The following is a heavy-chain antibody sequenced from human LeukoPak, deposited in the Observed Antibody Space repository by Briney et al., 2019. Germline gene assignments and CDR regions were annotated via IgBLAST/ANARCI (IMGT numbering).Heavy chain of an antibody. CDR2: IYHSGST. J-gene: IGHJ4*02. V-gene: IGHV4-59*12. D-gene: IGHD2-21*01. Sequence: PSETLSLTRTVSGGSISSYYWSWIRQPPGKGLEWIGYIYHSGSTYYNPSLKSRVTISVDRSKNQFSLKLSSVTAADTAVYYCARAPTHSGYYFDYWGQGTLVTVSS. CDR1: GGSISSYY. CDR3: ARAPTHSGYYFDY.